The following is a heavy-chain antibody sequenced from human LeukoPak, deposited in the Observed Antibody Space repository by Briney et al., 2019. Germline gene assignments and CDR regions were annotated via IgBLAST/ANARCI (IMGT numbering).Heavy chain of an antibody. J-gene: IGHJ1*01. CDR2: ISYDGPNK. CDR3: AKDFAKYCSGGCDFQD. Sequence: GALRLSCAASGFTFSAYGMHWVRQAPGKGLEWVAVISYDGPNKYYADSVKGRFTISRDNSKNTLFLQMNSLRAEDTAVYYCAKDFAKYCSGGCDFQDWGQGTLVTVSS. V-gene: IGHV3-30*18. D-gene: IGHD2-15*01. CDR1: GFTFSAYG.